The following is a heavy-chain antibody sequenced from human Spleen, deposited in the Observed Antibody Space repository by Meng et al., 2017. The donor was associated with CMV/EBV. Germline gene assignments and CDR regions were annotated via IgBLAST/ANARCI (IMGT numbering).Heavy chain of an antibody. CDR1: GFTFDDYA. J-gene: IGHJ6*02. V-gene: IGHV3-9*01. CDR2: ISWNSGSI. CDR3: AKDMGYCSSTSCYPYYYYYYGMDV. Sequence: SLKISCAASGFTFDDYAMHWVRQAPGKGLEWVSGISWNSGSIGYADSVKGRFTISRDNAKNSLYLQMNSLRAEDTALYYCAKDMGYCSSTSCYPYYYYYYGMDVWGQGTTVTVSS. D-gene: IGHD2-2*01.